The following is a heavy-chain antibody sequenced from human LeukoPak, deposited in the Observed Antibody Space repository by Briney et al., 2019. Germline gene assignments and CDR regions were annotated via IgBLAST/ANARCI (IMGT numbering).Heavy chain of an antibody. CDR2: INHSGST. V-gene: IGHV4-34*01. Sequence: NPSETLSLTCAVYGGSFSGYYWSWIRQPPGKGLEWIGEINHSGSTNYNPSLKSRVTISVDTSKNQFSLKLSSVTAADTAVYYCASGGGYCSGDFCYSDPFDYWGQGTLVTVSS. CDR3: ASGGGYCSGDFCYSDPFDY. CDR1: GGSFSGYY. J-gene: IGHJ4*02. D-gene: IGHD2-15*01.